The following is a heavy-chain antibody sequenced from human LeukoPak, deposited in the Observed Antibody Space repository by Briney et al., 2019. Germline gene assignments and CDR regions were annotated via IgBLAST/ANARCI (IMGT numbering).Heavy chain of an antibody. D-gene: IGHD2-2*01. J-gene: IGHJ6*03. CDR2: MNPNSGNT. CDR1: GYTFTSYD. Sequence: GASVKVSCKASGYTFTSYDINWVRQATGQGLEWMGWMNPNSGNTGYAQKFQGRVTMTRNTSISTAYMEVSSLRSEDTAVYYCARGRQLLSHMGYYYYMDVWGKGTTVTVSS. V-gene: IGHV1-8*01. CDR3: ARGRQLLSHMGYYYYMDV.